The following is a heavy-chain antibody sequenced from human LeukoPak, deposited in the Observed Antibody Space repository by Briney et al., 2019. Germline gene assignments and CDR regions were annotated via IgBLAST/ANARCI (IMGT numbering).Heavy chain of an antibody. CDR3: ARGSSGYSFSPFDY. D-gene: IGHD3-22*01. J-gene: IGHJ4*02. V-gene: IGHV4-31*03. CDR2: IYYSGST. Sequence: SETLSLTCTVSGGSISSDGYYWSWIRQHPGKGLEWIGYIYYSGSTYYNPSLKSRVTISVDTSKNQFSLKLSSVTAADTAVYYCARGSSGYSFSPFDYWGQGTLVTVSS. CDR1: GGSISSDGYY.